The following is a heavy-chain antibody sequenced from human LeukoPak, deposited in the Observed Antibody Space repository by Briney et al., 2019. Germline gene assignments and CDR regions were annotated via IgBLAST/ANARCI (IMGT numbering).Heavy chain of an antibody. Sequence: SETLSLTCTVSGGSISSYYWSWIRQPPGKGLEWIGYIYYSGSTYYNPSLKSRVTISVDTSKNQFSLKLSSVTAADTAVYYCARGIERTLFDYWGQGTLVTVSS. J-gene: IGHJ4*02. D-gene: IGHD1-26*01. V-gene: IGHV4-59*12. CDR1: GGSISSYY. CDR2: IYYSGST. CDR3: ARGIERTLFDY.